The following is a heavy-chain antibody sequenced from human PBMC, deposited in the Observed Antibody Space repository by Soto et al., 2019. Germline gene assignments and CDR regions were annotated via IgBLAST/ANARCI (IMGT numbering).Heavy chain of an antibody. CDR2: ISAYNGNT. Sequence: ASVKVSCKASGYTCTSYGISWVLQAPLQWRDWMGWISAYNGNTNYAQKLQGRVTMTTDTSTSTAYMELRSLRSDDTAVYYCARWEARYYDILTGYYSEYFDYWGQGTLVTVSS. V-gene: IGHV1-18*01. D-gene: IGHD3-9*01. J-gene: IGHJ4*02. CDR3: ARWEARYYDILTGYYSEYFDY. CDR1: GYTCTSYG.